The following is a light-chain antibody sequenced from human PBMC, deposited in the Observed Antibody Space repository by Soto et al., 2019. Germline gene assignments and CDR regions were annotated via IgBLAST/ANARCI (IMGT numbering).Light chain of an antibody. CDR1: QSFTSSY. V-gene: IGKV3-20*01. CDR2: GAS. CDR3: QQYGTSPRT. J-gene: IGKJ1*01. Sequence: EIVLTQSPGTLSLSPGERATLSCRASQSFTSSYLAWYQQKPGQAPRLLIYGASSRATGIPDRFSGSGSGTDFPLTIRRLEPEDFAVYYCQQYGTSPRTFGQGTKVEIK.